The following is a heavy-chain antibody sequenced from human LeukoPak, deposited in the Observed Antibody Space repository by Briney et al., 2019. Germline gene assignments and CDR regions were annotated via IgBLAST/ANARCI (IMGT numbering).Heavy chain of an antibody. D-gene: IGHD5-12*01. V-gene: IGHV1-69*04. J-gene: IGHJ4*02. CDR3: AREGPIMAPSPMDY. CDR1: GGTFSSYA. CDR2: IIPIFGIA. Sequence: SVKVSCKASGGTFSSYAISWVRQAPGQGLEWMGRIIPIFGIANYAQEFQGRVTITADKSTSTAYMELSSLGSEDTAVYYCAREGPIMAPSPMDYWGQGTLVTVSS.